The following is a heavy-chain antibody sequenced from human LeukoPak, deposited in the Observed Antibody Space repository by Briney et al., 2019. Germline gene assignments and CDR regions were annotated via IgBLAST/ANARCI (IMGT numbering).Heavy chain of an antibody. J-gene: IGHJ4*02. V-gene: IGHV3-9*01. CDR2: ISWNSGSI. CDR3: AIGGSYYETGDY. D-gene: IGHD1-26*01. CDR1: GFIFDDYA. Sequence: GGSLRLSCAASGFIFDDYAMHLVRQAPGKGLEWVSGISWNSGSIGYADSVKGRFTISRDNAKNSLYPQMNSLRAEDTALYYCAIGGSYYETGDYWGQGTLVTVSS.